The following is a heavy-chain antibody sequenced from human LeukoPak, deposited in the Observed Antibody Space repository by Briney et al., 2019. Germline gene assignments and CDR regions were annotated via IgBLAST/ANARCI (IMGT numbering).Heavy chain of an antibody. CDR1: GFTFTISG. CDR2: IGRDATTK. D-gene: IGHD3-9*01. J-gene: IGHJ4*02. Sequence: AGGSLRLSCAASGFTFTISGMHWVRQAPGEGLEWVAFIGRDATTKYYADSVKGRFTISGDSSYNTAFLQMNSLRAEDTAVYYCAREEILTGYYSSFDYWGQGTLVTVSS. V-gene: IGHV3-30*02. CDR3: AREEILTGYYSSFDY.